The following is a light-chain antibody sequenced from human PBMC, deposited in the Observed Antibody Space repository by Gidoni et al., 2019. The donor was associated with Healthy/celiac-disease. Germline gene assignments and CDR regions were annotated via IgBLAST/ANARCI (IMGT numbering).Light chain of an antibody. CDR3: QQYNNWPPYT. CDR1: PSVSSN. V-gene: IGKV3-15*01. CDR2: GAS. J-gene: IGKJ2*01. Sequence: IVMTQSPATLSVSPGARATLSCRASPSVSSNLAWYQQKPGQAPRLLIYGASTRATGIPARFSGSGSGTEFTLTISSLQSEDCAVYYCQQYNNWPPYTFGQGTKLEIK.